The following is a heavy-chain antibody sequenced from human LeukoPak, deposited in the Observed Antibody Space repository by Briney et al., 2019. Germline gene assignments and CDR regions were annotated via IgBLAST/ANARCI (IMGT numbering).Heavy chain of an antibody. Sequence: GGSLRLSCAASGFTFSNAWMSWVRQAPGKGPEWVGRIKSKTDGGTTDYAAPVKGRFTISRDDSKNTLYLQMNSLKTEDTAVYYCTTDRLAAAGTQSHFDYWGQGTLVAVSS. CDR2: IKSKTDGGTT. V-gene: IGHV3-15*01. CDR3: TTDRLAAAGTQSHFDY. D-gene: IGHD6-13*01. CDR1: GFTFSNAW. J-gene: IGHJ4*02.